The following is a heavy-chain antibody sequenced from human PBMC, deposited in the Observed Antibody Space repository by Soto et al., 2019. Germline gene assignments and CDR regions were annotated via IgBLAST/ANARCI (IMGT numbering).Heavy chain of an antibody. Sequence: PGGSLRLSCAASGFTFSSYSMNWVRQAPGKGLEWVSYISSSSSTIYYADSVKGRFTISRDDAKNSLYLQMNSLRAEDTAVYYCARGITTFGVALFDYWGQGTLVTVSS. CDR1: GFTFSSYS. V-gene: IGHV3-48*01. CDR2: ISSSSSTI. D-gene: IGHD3-3*01. J-gene: IGHJ4*02. CDR3: ARGITTFGVALFDY.